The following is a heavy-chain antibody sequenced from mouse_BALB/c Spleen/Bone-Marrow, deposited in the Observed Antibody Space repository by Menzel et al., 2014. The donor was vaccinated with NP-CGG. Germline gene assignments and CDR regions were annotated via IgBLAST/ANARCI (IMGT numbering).Heavy chain of an antibody. CDR3: VRYLYGNYFGY. J-gene: IGHJ2*01. CDR1: GFNIKDTY. V-gene: IGHV14-3*02. D-gene: IGHD2-10*02. CDR2: IVPANGNT. Sequence: DVKLQESGAELVKPGASVKLSCTASGFNIKDTYMHWVKQRPEQGLEWIGRIVPANGNTKYDPKFQGKATITADTSSDTAYLQLTSLTSEDTAVYYCVRYLYGNYFGYWGQGTTLPVSS.